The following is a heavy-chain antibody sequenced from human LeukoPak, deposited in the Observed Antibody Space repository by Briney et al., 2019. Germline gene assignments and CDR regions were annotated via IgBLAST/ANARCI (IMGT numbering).Heavy chain of an antibody. D-gene: IGHD5-24*01. CDR2: ISGSGGST. J-gene: IGHJ4*02. CDR1: GFTFSSYG. Sequence: PGGSLRLSCAASGFTFSSYGMSWVRQAPGKGLEWVSAISGSGGSTYYADSVKGRFTISRDNSKNTLYLQMNSLRAEDTAVYYCAKIQNAPLRWLKKGPFDYWGQGTLVTVSS. CDR3: AKIQNAPLRWLKKGPFDY. V-gene: IGHV3-23*01.